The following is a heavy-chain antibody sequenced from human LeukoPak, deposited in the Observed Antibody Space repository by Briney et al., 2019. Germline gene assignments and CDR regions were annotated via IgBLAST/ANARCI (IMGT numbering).Heavy chain of an antibody. Sequence: GGSLRLSCAASGFTFSSYSMNWVRQAPGKGLEWVSYISSSSSTIYYADSVEGRFTISRDNAKNSLYLQMNSLRAEDTAVYYCAREREGEGYCSSTSCYTVGYYFDYWGQGTLVTVSS. CDR2: ISSSSSTI. D-gene: IGHD2-2*02. CDR3: AREREGEGYCSSTSCYTVGYYFDY. V-gene: IGHV3-48*04. CDR1: GFTFSSYS. J-gene: IGHJ4*02.